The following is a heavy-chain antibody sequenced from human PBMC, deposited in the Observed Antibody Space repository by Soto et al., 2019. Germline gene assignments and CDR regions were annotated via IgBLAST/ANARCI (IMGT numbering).Heavy chain of an antibody. CDR2: ISAFNGAT. CDR1: GSTFTRFC. Sequence: GXSVKVCCTDSGSTFTRFCSRWVRQAPGQGLEWMGWISAFNGATNYAQKLQDRITMTTDTPTSTAYMELRSLRSDDTAVYYCARLYSSGWPRSYSDDWGQGTLVTVSS. CDR3: ARLYSSGWPRSYSDD. J-gene: IGHJ4*02. V-gene: IGHV1-18*01. D-gene: IGHD6-19*01.